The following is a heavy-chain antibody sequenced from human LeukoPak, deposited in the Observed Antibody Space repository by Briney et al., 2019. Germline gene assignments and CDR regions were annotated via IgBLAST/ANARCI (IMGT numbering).Heavy chain of an antibody. Sequence: GGSLRLSCAASGFTFSSYGMSWVRQAPGKGLEWVSAISGSGGSTYYADSVKGRFTISRDNSKNTLYLQTNSLRAEDTAVYYCAKRYYYDSNGYPDAFDIWGQGTMVTVSS. J-gene: IGHJ3*02. CDR1: GFTFSSYG. V-gene: IGHV3-23*01. D-gene: IGHD3-22*01. CDR3: AKRYYYDSNGYPDAFDI. CDR2: ISGSGGST.